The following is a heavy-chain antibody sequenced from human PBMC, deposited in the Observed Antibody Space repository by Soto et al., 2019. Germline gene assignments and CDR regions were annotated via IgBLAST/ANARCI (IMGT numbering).Heavy chain of an antibody. D-gene: IGHD6-19*01. J-gene: IGHJ5*02. CDR2: IGGRDGST. CDR1: GFSFGDYV. Sequence: EVQLLESGGGVVRPGGSLRLSCEASGFSFGDYVMNWVRQGQGKGLEWVSSIGGRDGSTYYADSVKGRFTISRDNSKNPVFLQMEGLRGEDTAVYYCAKGRSVRWKGGPHHNWFNPWGQGTQVIVSS. V-gene: IGHV3-23*01. CDR3: AKGRSVRWKGGPHHNWFNP.